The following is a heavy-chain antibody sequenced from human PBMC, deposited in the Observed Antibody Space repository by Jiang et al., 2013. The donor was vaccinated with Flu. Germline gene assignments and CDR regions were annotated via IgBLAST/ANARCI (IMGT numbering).Heavy chain of an antibody. V-gene: IGHV4-59*01. CDR3: ARARDRSYYAGFDY. CDR1: GGSISAYY. Sequence: TVSGGSISAYYWSWIRQPPGRGLEWVGYIYYSGSTNYNPSLKSRVTISVDASKNQFSLRLSSVTAADTAVYFCARARDRSYYAGFDYWGQGALVTVSS. J-gene: IGHJ4*02. D-gene: IGHD1-26*01. CDR2: IYYSGST.